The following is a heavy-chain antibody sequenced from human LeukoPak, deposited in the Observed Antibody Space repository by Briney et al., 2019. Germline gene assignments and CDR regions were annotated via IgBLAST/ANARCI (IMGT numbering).Heavy chain of an antibody. V-gene: IGHV3-53*01. J-gene: IGHJ4*02. CDR3: ARGTYPSGYFDY. CDR2: IYSGGST. D-gene: IGHD1-26*01. CDR1: GFTFRSYW. Sequence: GGSLRLSCAASGFTFRSYWMSWVRQAPGKGLEWVSVIYSGGSTYYADSVKGRFTTSRDNSKNTLYLQMNSLRAEDTAVYYCARGTYPSGYFDYWGQGTLVTVSS.